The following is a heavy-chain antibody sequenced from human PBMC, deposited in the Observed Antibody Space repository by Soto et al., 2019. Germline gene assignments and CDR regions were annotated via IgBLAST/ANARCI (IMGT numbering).Heavy chain of an antibody. CDR1: GLTFNNYW. CDR2: ISGDGRTT. Sequence: EVQLVESGGGLVKRGGSLRLSCTVSGLTFNNYWMHWVCQAPGKGRVWVSRISGDGRTTTYADSVRGRFTISRDNAKNTVYLQMDSLRAEDTAVYYCAGGDYAGAGTFYLTDHWGQGSLVTVSS. V-gene: IGHV3-74*03. CDR3: AGGDYAGAGTFYLTDH. D-gene: IGHD3-10*01. J-gene: IGHJ4*02.